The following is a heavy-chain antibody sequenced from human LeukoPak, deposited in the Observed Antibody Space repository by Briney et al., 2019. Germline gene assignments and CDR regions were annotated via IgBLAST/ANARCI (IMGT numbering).Heavy chain of an antibody. V-gene: IGHV3-30*04. D-gene: IGHD6-13*01. J-gene: IGHJ4*02. Sequence: GGSLRLSCATSGFTFSTHAIHWVRQAPGKGLEWVAVISYDGSDKTYADSVKGRFTLSRDNAKNSLYLQMNSLRAEDTALYYCAKDIGYVGVGYGFDYWGQGTLVTVSS. CDR1: GFTFSTHA. CDR3: AKDIGYVGVGYGFDY. CDR2: ISYDGSDK.